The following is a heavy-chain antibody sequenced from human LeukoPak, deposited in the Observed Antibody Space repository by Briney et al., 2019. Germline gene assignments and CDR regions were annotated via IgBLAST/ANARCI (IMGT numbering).Heavy chain of an antibody. V-gene: IGHV3-7*01. CDR3: ARERLVVVGDAYYYYGMDV. D-gene: IGHD2-2*01. CDR1: GFTFSSYW. CDR2: IKQDGSEK. Sequence: PGGSLRLSCAASGFTFSSYWMSWVRQAPGKGLELVAHIKQDGSEKYYVDSVKGRFTISRDNAKNSLYLQMNSLRAEDTAVYYCARERLVVVGDAYYYYGMDVWGQGTTVTVSS. J-gene: IGHJ6*02.